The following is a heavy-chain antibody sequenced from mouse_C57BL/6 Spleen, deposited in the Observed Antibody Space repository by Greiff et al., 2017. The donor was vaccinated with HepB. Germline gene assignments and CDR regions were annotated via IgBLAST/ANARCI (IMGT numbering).Heavy chain of an antibody. CDR3: ARSVYYSNLGDY. D-gene: IGHD2-5*01. CDR1: GYTFTSYT. V-gene: IGHV1-4*01. J-gene: IGHJ4*01. CDR2: INPSSGYT. Sequence: QVQLQQSGAELARPGASVKMSCKASGYTFTSYTMHWVKQRPGQGLEWIGYINPSSGYTKYNQKFKDKATLTADKSSSTAYMQLSSLTSEDSAVYYCARSVYYSNLGDYWGQGTSVTVSS.